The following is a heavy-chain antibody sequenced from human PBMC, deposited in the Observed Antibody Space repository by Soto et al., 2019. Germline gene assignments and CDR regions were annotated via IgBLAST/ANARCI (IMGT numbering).Heavy chain of an antibody. D-gene: IGHD1-1*01. Sequence: SETLSLTCTVSGGSISSGGYYWSWIRQPPGKKLEWIGYIYYSGSTDSNPSLKSRVTISVDTSKNQFSLRLSSVTAADTAVYYCARTLSYGTIDYWGQGTLVTVSS. CDR1: GGSISSGGYY. V-gene: IGHV4-61*08. J-gene: IGHJ4*02. CDR3: ARTLSYGTIDY. CDR2: IYYSGST.